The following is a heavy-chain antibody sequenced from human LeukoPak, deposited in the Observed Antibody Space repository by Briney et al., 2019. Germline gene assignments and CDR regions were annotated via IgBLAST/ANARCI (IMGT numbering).Heavy chain of an antibody. D-gene: IGHD1-26*01. J-gene: IGHJ4*02. V-gene: IGHV1-18*01. Sequence: ASVKVSCKASGYTFTSYDINWVRQAPGQGLEWMGWISAYNGNTNYAQKLQGRVTMTTDASTSTAYMELRSLRSDDTAVYYCARVSSLVGATLTFDYWGQGTLVTVSS. CDR3: ARVSSLVGATLTFDY. CDR2: ISAYNGNT. CDR1: GYTFTSYD.